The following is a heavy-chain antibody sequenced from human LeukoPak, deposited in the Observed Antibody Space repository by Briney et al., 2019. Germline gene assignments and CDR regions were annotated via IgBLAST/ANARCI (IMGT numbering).Heavy chain of an antibody. D-gene: IGHD4-17*01. J-gene: IGHJ4*02. V-gene: IGHV4-59*12. CDR1: GGSISNYY. CDR2: INYSGST. CDR3: ARDWATVTELDY. Sequence: PSETLSLTCTVSGGSISNYYWSWIRQPPGKGLEWIGYINYSGSTNYNPSLKSRVTISVDTSKNQFSLKLSSVTAADTAVYYCARDWATVTELDYWGQGTLVTVSS.